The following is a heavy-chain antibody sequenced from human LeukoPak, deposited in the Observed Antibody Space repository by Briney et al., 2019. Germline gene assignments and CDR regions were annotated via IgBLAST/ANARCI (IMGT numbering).Heavy chain of an antibody. J-gene: IGHJ4*02. CDR1: GFRFDDYP. V-gene: IGHV3-43*02. Sequence: GGSLRLSCAASGFRFDDYPMHWVCQAPGRGLEWVSLISGDGGGTYYNDSVKGRFTTSRENSKNSLFLQMNNLRTEDTALYFCARDRPFTYYDSTGVLDYWGQGTLVTVSS. CDR3: ARDRPFTYYDSTGVLDY. CDR2: ISGDGGGT. D-gene: IGHD3-22*01.